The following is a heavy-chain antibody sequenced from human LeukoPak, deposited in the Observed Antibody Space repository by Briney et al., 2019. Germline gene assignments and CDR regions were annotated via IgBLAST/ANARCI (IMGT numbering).Heavy chain of an antibody. CDR1: GVSISSSSYY. CDR3: ARDRVPGIAVAAYFDY. Sequence: SETLSLTCTVSGVSISSSSYYWGWIRQPPGKGLEWIGSIYYSGSTYYNPSLKSRVTISVDTSKNQFSLKLSSVTAADTAVYYCARDRVPGIAVAAYFDYWGQGTLVTVSS. D-gene: IGHD6-19*01. V-gene: IGHV4-39*07. J-gene: IGHJ4*02. CDR2: IYYSGST.